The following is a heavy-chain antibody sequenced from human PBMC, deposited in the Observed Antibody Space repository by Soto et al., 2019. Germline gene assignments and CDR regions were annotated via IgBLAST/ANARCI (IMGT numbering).Heavy chain of an antibody. CDR1: GGSVSSGSYY. CDR2: IYYSGST. Sequence: QSLTCTVSGGSVSSGSYYWSWIRQPPGKGLEWIGYIYYSGSTNYNPSLKSRVTISVDTSKNQFSLKLSSVTAADTAVYYCAREDIVATIDYWGQGTLVTVSS. J-gene: IGHJ4*02. V-gene: IGHV4-61*01. D-gene: IGHD5-12*01. CDR3: AREDIVATIDY.